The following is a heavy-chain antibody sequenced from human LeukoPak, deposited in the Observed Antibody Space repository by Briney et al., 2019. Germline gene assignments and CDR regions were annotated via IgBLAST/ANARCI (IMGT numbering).Heavy chain of an antibody. Sequence: SVKVSCKASGGSFSDYSISWVRQAPGQGLEWMGRIIAILDTAHYAQKFQGRFTITADKSTTTVYMELSSLRSDDTAVYYCVRSGYDYDWFDPWGQGTLVTVPS. CDR3: VRSGYDYDWFDP. D-gene: IGHD5-12*01. CDR2: IIAILDTA. V-gene: IGHV1-69*08. J-gene: IGHJ5*02. CDR1: GGSFSDYS.